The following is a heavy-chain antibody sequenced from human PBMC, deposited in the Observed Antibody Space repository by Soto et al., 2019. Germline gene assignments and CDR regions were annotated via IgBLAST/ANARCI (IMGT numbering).Heavy chain of an antibody. D-gene: IGHD5-18*01. J-gene: IGHJ6*02. CDR1: EFTFNYYG. CDR3: AKDRALYSYGLGYGMDA. V-gene: IGHV3-33*03. Sequence: GGSLRLSCAASEFTFNYYGMHWVRQAPGKGLEWVAVIRSDGTNKYYADSVKGRFTISRDNSKNTLYLQMNSLRAEDTAVYYCAKDRALYSYGLGYGMDAWGQGTTVTVSS. CDR2: IRSDGTNK.